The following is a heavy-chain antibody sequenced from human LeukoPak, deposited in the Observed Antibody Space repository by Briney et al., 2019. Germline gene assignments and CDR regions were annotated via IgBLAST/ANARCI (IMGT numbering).Heavy chain of an antibody. CDR3: ARGGDYYGSGSYYNALYYYYYYGMDV. Sequence: RASVKVSCKASGYTFTSYDINWVRQATGQGLEWMGWMNPNSGNTGYAQKFQGRVTMTRNTSISTACMELSSLRSEDTAVYYCARGGDYYGSGSYYNALYYYYYYGMDVWGQGTTVTVSS. CDR2: MNPNSGNT. V-gene: IGHV1-8*01. J-gene: IGHJ6*02. D-gene: IGHD3-10*01. CDR1: GYTFTSYD.